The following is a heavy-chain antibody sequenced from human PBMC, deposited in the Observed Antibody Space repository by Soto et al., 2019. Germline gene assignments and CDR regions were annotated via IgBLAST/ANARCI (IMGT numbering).Heavy chain of an antibody. Sequence: EVQLVESGGGLVQPGGSLRLSCVASGFSFSSYWMTWVRQAPGKGLEWVANINQDGSEKYFVGSVQGRFTISRDNAKNSLCLQVNSLRAEDTAVYYCARDCSSTNCYRGGFDPWGQGTLVTVSS. V-gene: IGHV3-7*01. CDR1: GFSFSSYW. D-gene: IGHD2-2*02. J-gene: IGHJ5*02. CDR2: INQDGSEK. CDR3: ARDCSSTNCYRGGFDP.